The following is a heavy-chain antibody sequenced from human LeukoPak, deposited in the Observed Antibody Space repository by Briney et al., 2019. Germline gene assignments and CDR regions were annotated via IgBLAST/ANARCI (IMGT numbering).Heavy chain of an antibody. Sequence: PSQTLSLTCTVSGGTISSGVYYWSWIRQRPGQGLEWIGYIYYSGSTYYNPSLKSRGSISVDTSKNQFSLRLSSVTAADTAVYYCARDNGLGRGGGDPWGQGTLVTVSS. J-gene: IGHJ5*02. D-gene: IGHD1-26*01. CDR2: IYYSGST. V-gene: IGHV4-31*03. CDR1: GGTISSGVYY. CDR3: ARDNGLGRGGGDP.